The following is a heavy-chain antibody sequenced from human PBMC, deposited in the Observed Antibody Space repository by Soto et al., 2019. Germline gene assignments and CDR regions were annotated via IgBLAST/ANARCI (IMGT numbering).Heavy chain of an antibody. V-gene: IGHV4-4*07. CDR1: GGSISSYY. J-gene: IGHJ4*02. Sequence: QVQLQESGPGLVKPSETLSLTCTVSGGSISSYYWSWIRQPARQGLEWIGSIYTSGSTNYNPSLKSRVTMSVDTSRNQVSLKLSSVTAADTAVYYCAREGNYYDCSGPDYWGQGTLVTVSS. D-gene: IGHD3-22*01. CDR3: AREGNYYDCSGPDY. CDR2: IYTSGST.